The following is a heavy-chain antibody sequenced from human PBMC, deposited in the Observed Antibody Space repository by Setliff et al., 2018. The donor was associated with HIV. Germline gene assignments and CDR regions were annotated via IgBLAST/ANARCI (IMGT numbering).Heavy chain of an antibody. D-gene: IGHD3-10*01. CDR3: ARGRGVLLWFGELANVFDI. V-gene: IGHV1-8*02. Sequence: ASVKVSCKASGFTFTTYDTNWVRQSTGQGLEWMGWMNPNSGDTGYAQKFQGRVTMTRNTSITTAYMELSSLRSEDTAVYYCARGRGVLLWFGELANVFDIWGQGTMVTVS. J-gene: IGHJ3*02. CDR1: GFTFTTYD. CDR2: MNPNSGDT.